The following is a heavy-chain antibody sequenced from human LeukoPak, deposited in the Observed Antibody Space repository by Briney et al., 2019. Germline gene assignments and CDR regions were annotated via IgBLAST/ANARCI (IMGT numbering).Heavy chain of an antibody. CDR3: ASREGSPGPTGIAAAGTVPPYYYYGMDV. CDR1: GGTFSSYA. D-gene: IGHD6-13*01. Sequence: ASVKVSCKASGGTFSSYAISWVRQAPGQGLEWMGRIIPILGIANYAQKFQGRVTITADKSTSTAYMELSSLRSEDTAVYYCASREGSPGPTGIAAAGTVPPYYYYGMDVWGQGTTVTVSS. CDR2: IIPILGIA. J-gene: IGHJ6*02. V-gene: IGHV1-69*04.